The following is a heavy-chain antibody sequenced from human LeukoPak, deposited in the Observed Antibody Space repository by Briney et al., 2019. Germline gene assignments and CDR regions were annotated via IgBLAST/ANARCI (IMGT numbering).Heavy chain of an antibody. V-gene: IGHV3-23*01. CDR3: TKELYCSGTRCYGFDH. J-gene: IGHJ4*02. CDR1: GFTFSSYA. D-gene: IGHD2-2*01. Sequence: GGSLRLSCAASGFTFSSYAMSWVRQAPGKGLEWVSAISGSGGSTYYADSVKGRLTISRDNSKNTLYVQMNSLRAEDTAVYYCTKELYCSGTRCYGFDHWGQGTLVTVSS. CDR2: ISGSGGST.